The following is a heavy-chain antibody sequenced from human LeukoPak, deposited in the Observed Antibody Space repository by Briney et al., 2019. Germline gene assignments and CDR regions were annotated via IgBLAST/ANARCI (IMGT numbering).Heavy chain of an antibody. J-gene: IGHJ1*01. V-gene: IGHV3-21*04. CDR3: ARDGHYDILTGYFQD. CDR1: GFTFSSYS. D-gene: IGHD3-9*01. CDR2: ISGDSNYI. Sequence: GGSLRLSCAASGFTFSSYSMNWVRQAPGKGLEWVSSISGDSNYIYYADSVRGRFTISRDNAKNSLYLQMNSLRAEDTAVYYCARDGHYDILTGYFQDWGQGTLVTVSS.